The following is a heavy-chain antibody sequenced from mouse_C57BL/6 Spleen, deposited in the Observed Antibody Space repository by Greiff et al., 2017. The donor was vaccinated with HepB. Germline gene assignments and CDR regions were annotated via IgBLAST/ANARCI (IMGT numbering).Heavy chain of an antibody. V-gene: IGHV3-1*01. CDR1: GYSITSGYD. Sequence: DVHLVESGPGMVKPSQSLSLTCTVPGYSITSGYDWHWIRHFPGNKLEWMGYISYSGSTNYNPSLKSRISITHDTSKNHFFLKLNSVTTEDTATYYCARGDRAWFAYWGQGTLVTVSA. CDR3: ARGDRAWFAY. D-gene: IGHD2-13*01. CDR2: ISYSGST. J-gene: IGHJ3*01.